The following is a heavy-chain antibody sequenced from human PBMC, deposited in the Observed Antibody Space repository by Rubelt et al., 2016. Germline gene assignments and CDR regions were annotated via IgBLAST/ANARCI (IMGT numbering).Heavy chain of an antibody. CDR2: ISGSGGSP. CDR3: ARGREYSSSSIYFDY. Sequence: EVQLVESGGGLVQPGGSLRISCAASGLTFSSYAMSWVRQAPGQGLEWVSAISGSGGSPYYADSVKGLFTISRDNSKNTLYMQRNSRRAEDTAVYYCARGREYSSSSIYFDYWGQGTLVTVSS. D-gene: IGHD6-6*01. J-gene: IGHJ4*02. V-gene: IGHV3-23*04. CDR1: GLTFSSYA.